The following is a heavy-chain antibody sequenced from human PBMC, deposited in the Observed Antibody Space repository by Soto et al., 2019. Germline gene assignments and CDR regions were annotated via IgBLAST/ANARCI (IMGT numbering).Heavy chain of an antibody. Sequence: ASVKVSCKVSGYTLTELSMHWVRQAPGKGLEWMGGFDPEDGETIYAQKFQGRVTMTEDTSTDTAYMELSSLKTEDTAVYYCTTDDGREGGYDYPVFSENFDYWGQGTLVTVSS. CDR2: FDPEDGET. CDR1: GYTLTELS. J-gene: IGHJ4*02. CDR3: TTDDGREGGYDYPVFSENFDY. V-gene: IGHV1-24*01. D-gene: IGHD5-12*01.